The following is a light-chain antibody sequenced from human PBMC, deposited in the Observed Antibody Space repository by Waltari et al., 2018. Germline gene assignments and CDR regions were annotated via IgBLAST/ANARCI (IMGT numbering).Light chain of an antibody. CDR2: EVS. CDR3: SSYAGSNNFV. J-gene: IGLJ1*01. Sequence: QSALTQPPSASGSPGQSVIISCTGTSSDVGGYNYVSWYQQHPGKAPKLMIYEVSKRPSGVPERFSGSKSGNTASLTVSGLQAEDEADYYCSSYAGSNNFVFGTGTRVTVL. V-gene: IGLV2-8*01. CDR1: SSDVGGYNY.